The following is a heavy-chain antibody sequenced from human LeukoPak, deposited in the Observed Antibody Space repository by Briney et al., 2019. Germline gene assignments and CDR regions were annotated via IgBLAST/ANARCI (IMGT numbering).Heavy chain of an antibody. J-gene: IGHJ4*02. Sequence: GASVKVSCKASGYTFTSYGISWVRQAPGQGLEWMGWISAYNGNTNYAQKLQGRVTMTTDTSTSTAYMELRSPRSDDTAVYYCARDSTVTTHVSRPFDYWGQGTLVTVSS. CDR2: ISAYNGNT. CDR3: ARDSTVTTHVSRPFDY. CDR1: GYTFTSYG. D-gene: IGHD4-17*01. V-gene: IGHV1-18*01.